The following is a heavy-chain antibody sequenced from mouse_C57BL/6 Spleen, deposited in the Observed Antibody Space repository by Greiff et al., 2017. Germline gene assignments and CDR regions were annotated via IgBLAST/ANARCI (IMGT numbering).Heavy chain of an antibody. Sequence: QVQLQQSGPELVKPGASVKISCKASGYAFSSSWMNWVKQRPGKGLEWIGRIYPGDGDTNYNGKFKGKATLTADKSSSTAYMQLSSLTSEDSAVYFWARGYYGRPHWYFDVWGTGTTVAVSS. CDR2: IYPGDGDT. CDR1: GYAFSSSW. J-gene: IGHJ1*03. D-gene: IGHD1-1*01. V-gene: IGHV1-82*01. CDR3: ARGYYGRPHWYFDV.